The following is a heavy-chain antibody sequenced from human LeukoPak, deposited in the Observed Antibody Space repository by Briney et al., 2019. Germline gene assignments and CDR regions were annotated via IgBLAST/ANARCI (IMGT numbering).Heavy chain of an antibody. V-gene: IGHV3-66*01. CDR1: GFTFSSYA. Sequence: PGGSLRLSCAASGFTFSSYAMSWVRQAPGKGLEWVSVIYSGGATYHADSVKGRFTISRDNSKNTQCLQMNSLRAEDTAMYYCTRGGVGSGYSTPGGVYWGQGTLVTVSS. CDR2: IYSGGAT. J-gene: IGHJ4*02. CDR3: TRGGVGSGYSTPGGVY. D-gene: IGHD5-18*01.